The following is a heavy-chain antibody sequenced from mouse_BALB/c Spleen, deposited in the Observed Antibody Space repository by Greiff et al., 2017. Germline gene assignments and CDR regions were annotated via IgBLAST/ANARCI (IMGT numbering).Heavy chain of an antibody. CDR1: GYSITSDYA. J-gene: IGHJ1*01. V-gene: IGHV3-2*02. D-gene: IGHD1-1*01. CDR3: ARSYYGSLWYFDV. CDR2: ISYSGST. Sequence: VQLKQSGPGLVKPSQSLSLTCTVTGYSITSDYAWNWIRQFPGNKLEWMGYISYSGSTSYNPSLKSRISITRDTSKNQFFLQLNSVTTEDTATYYCARSYYGSLWYFDVWGAGTTVTVSA.